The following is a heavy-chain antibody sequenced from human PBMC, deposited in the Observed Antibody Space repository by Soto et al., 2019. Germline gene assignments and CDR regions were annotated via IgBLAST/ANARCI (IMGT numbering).Heavy chain of an antibody. CDR3: ARAVAVAADFDY. CDR2: INAGNGNT. Sequence: ASVKVSCKASGYTFTGYAMHWVRQAPGQRLEWMGWINAGNGNTKYSQKFQGRVTITRDTSASTAYMELSSLRSEDTAVYYCARAVAVAADFDYWGQGSLVTVSS. CDR1: GYTFTGYA. V-gene: IGHV1-3*01. J-gene: IGHJ4*02. D-gene: IGHD6-19*01.